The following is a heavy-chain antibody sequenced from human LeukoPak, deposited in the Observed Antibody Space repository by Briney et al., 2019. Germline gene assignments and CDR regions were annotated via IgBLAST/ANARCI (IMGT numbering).Heavy chain of an antibody. D-gene: IGHD3-3*01. J-gene: IGHJ4*02. Sequence: PGGSLRLSCAASGFTFSSYSMNWVRQAPGKGLEWVSYISSSSSTIYYADSVKGRFTISGDNAKNSLYLQMNSLRAEDTAVYYCAGADFWSAYYPGFTDYWGQGTLVTVSS. V-gene: IGHV3-48*01. CDR2: ISSSSSTI. CDR3: AGADFWSAYYPGFTDY. CDR1: GFTFSSYS.